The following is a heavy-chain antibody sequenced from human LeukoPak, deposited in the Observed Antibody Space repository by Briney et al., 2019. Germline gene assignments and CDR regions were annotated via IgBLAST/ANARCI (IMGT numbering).Heavy chain of an antibody. J-gene: IGHJ4*02. CDR2: ISAYNGNT. V-gene: IGHV1-18*01. D-gene: IGHD2-2*02. CDR3: ARVPYCSSTSCYNY. Sequence: GASVKVSCKASGYTITSYGISWVRQAPGQGLEWMGWISAYNGNTNYAQKLQGRVTMTTDTSTSTAYMELRSLRSDDTAVYYCARVPYCSSTSCYNYWGQGTLVTVSS. CDR1: GYTITSYG.